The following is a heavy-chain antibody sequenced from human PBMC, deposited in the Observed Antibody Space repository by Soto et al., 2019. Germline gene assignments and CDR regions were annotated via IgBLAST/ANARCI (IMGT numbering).Heavy chain of an antibody. CDR1: GGSFSGYY. CDR3: ARDAGYSSSGGWFDP. J-gene: IGHJ5*02. CDR2: INHSGST. D-gene: IGHD6-13*01. Sequence: NPSETLSLTCAVYGGSFSGYYWSWIRQPPGKGLEWIGEINHSGSTNYNPSLKSRVTISVDTSKNQFPLKLSSVTAADTAVYYCARDAGYSSSGGWFDPWGQGTLVTVS. V-gene: IGHV4-34*01.